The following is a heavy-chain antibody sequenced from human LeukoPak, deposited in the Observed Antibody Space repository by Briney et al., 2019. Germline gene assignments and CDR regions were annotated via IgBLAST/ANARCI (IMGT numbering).Heavy chain of an antibody. CDR1: GYTFTNYW. D-gene: IGHD1-26*01. CDR2: IYPGDSDT. Sequence: GESLKISCKGSGYTFTNYWIGWVRQMPGKGLGWMGIIYPGDSDTRYSPSFQGQVTVSADKSITTAYLQWSSLKASDTAMYYCARFGRSGSYGMDVWGQGTTVTVSS. CDR3: ARFGRSGSYGMDV. J-gene: IGHJ6*02. V-gene: IGHV5-51*01.